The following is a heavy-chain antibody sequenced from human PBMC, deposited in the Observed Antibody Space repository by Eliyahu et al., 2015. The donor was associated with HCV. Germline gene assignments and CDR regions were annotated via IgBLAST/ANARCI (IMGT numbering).Heavy chain of an antibody. V-gene: IGHV4-4*07. CDR2: VYSSGST. CDR3: ARGSLVIDY. Sequence: QVHLPESGPGLVKPSETLSLTCPVSGGFLSTYYWSWIRPPAGKGLEWIGRVYSSGSTNYNPSLKSRVTMSVDTSKNQFSVNLKLSSVTAADTAVYYCARGSLVIDYWGQGTLVTVSS. D-gene: IGHD2-21*01. J-gene: IGHJ4*02. CDR1: GGFLSTYY.